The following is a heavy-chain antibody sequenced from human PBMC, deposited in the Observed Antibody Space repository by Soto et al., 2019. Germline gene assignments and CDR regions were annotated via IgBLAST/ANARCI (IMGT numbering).Heavy chain of an antibody. J-gene: IGHJ5*02. CDR2: INSDGSTI. CDR3: ASGSIDYSSSWYDP. V-gene: IGHV3-74*01. CDR1: GFPFRSLL. D-gene: IGHD6-13*01. Sequence: PGGSKILSCAASGFPFRSLLMHWVRHAPGKGLVWFSRINSDGSTIDYADSVKGRFTISRDNAKNMVYVQMNSLRAEDTAVYYCASGSIDYSSSWYDPWGQGTLVTVSS.